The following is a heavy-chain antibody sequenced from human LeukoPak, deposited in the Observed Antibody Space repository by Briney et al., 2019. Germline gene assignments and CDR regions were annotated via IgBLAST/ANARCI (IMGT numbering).Heavy chain of an antibody. CDR2: IYYHENT. V-gene: IGHV4-39*07. CDR3: ARETVYDSSYYYHPRSLDY. Sequence: KPSETLSLTCTVSGGSISSSSDYWGWIRQAPGKGLEWIGSIYYHENTYYNSSLKSRVTISVDTSKNQFSLKLSSVTAADTAVYYCARETVYDSSYYYHPRSLDYWGQGTLVTVSS. J-gene: IGHJ4*02. CDR1: GGSISSSSDY. D-gene: IGHD3-22*01.